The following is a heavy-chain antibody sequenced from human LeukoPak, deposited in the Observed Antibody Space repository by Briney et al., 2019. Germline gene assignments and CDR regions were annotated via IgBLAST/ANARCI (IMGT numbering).Heavy chain of an antibody. CDR3: ARGALMVRGVIITGNWFDP. J-gene: IGHJ5*02. V-gene: IGHV4-30-4*08. Sequence: SETLSLTCTVSGGSISSGDYYWSWIRQPPGKGLEWIGYIYYSGSTYYNPSLKRRVTISVDMSKNQFSLKLSSVTAADTAVYYCARGALMVRGVIITGNWFDPWGQGTLVTVSS. D-gene: IGHD3-10*01. CDR2: IYYSGST. CDR1: GGSISSGDYY.